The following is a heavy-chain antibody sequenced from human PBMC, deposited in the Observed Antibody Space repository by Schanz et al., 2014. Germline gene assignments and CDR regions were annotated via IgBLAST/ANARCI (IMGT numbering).Heavy chain of an antibody. D-gene: IGHD6-13*01. J-gene: IGHJ4*02. CDR3: AKSQGSSFDA. V-gene: IGHV3-11*01. CDR1: GFPFSDYF. Sequence: VQLVESGGGLVKPGGSLRLSCTASGFPFSDYFMAWIRQPPGRGLEWVSYIGNGGVTIYYADSVKGRFTISRDNSKSTLYLQMSSLRAEDTAVYYCAKSQGSSFDAWGQGTLVTVSS. CDR2: IGNGGVTI.